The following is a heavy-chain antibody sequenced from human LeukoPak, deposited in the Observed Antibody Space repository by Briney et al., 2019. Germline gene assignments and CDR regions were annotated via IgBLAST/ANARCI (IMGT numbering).Heavy chain of an antibody. J-gene: IGHJ6*02. V-gene: IGHV3-11*01. CDR3: ASQYYYAMDV. CDR2: ISDSGGTI. Sequence: GGSLRLSCAASGFTFSDYYMSWIRQAPGKGLEWVSHISDSGGTIYYADSVKGRFTISRDNAKNSLYLQMNSLRAEDTAVYYCASQYYYAMDVWGQGTTVTVSS. CDR1: GFTFSDYY.